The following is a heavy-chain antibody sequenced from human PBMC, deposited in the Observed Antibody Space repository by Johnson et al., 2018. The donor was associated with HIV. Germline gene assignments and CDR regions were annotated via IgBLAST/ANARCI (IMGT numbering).Heavy chain of an antibody. CDR1: GFTVSSNY. D-gene: IGHD3-22*01. J-gene: IGHJ3*02. V-gene: IGHV3-30*02. CDR3: AKVVGNYWPDAFDI. CDR2: IRYDGSSK. Sequence: QVQLVESGGGLIQPGGSLRLSCAAYGFTVSSNYMSWVRQAPGKGLEWVAFIRYDGSSKYYADSMRGRLTISRDNSKNTVYLQMNSLRTEDTAVYYCAKVVGNYWPDAFDIWGQGTLVTVSS.